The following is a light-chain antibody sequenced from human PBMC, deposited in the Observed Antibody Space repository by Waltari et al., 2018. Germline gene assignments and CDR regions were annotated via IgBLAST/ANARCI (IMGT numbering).Light chain of an antibody. Sequence: QSVLTQPPSASGPPGQRVTISCSGSSSNIGSNTVNWYQQLPGTAPKLLIYTNNPRPSGVPDRFSGSQSGTSASLAISGLQSEDEADYYCAAWDDSLNGVVFGGGTKLTVL. CDR1: SSNIGSNT. CDR3: AAWDDSLNGVV. CDR2: TNN. V-gene: IGLV1-44*01. J-gene: IGLJ2*01.